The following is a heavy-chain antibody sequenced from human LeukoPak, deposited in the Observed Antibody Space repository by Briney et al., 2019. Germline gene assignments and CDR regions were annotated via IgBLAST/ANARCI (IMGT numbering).Heavy chain of an antibody. D-gene: IGHD4-17*01. Sequence: SETLSLTCTVCGGSISSYYWSWMRQPPGKGLEWIGYNYYSGSTNYNPSLKSRVTISVDTSKNQFSLKLSSVTAADTAVYYCAREGTSDYGDYVDQNWFDPWGQGTLVTVSS. CDR1: GGSISSYY. CDR3: AREGTSDYGDYVDQNWFDP. CDR2: NYYSGST. J-gene: IGHJ5*02. V-gene: IGHV4-59*01.